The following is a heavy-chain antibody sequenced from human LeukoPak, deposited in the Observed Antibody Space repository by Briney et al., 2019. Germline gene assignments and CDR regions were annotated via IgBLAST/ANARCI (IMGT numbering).Heavy chain of an antibody. CDR2: IYYSGST. J-gene: IGHJ4*02. CDR3: ARTPSSSWNRKAFDY. V-gene: IGHV4-59*01. Sequence: SETLSLTCTVSGGSISSYYWSWIRQPPGKGLEWIGYIYYSGSTNYNPSLKSRVTISVDTSKNQFSLKLSSVTAADTAAYYCARTPSSSWNRKAFDYWGQGTLVTVSS. D-gene: IGHD6-13*01. CDR1: GGSISSYY.